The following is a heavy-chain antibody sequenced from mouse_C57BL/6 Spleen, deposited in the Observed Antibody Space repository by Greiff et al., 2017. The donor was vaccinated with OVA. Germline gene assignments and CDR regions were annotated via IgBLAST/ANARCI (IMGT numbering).Heavy chain of an antibody. Sequence: QVQLKESGAELVRPGASVTLSCKASGYTFTDYEMHWVKQTPVHGLEWIGAIDPETGGTAYNQKFKGKAILTADKSSSTAYMELRSLTSEDSAVYYCTIFITTAPFDYWGQGTTLTVSS. D-gene: IGHD1-1*01. CDR3: TIFITTAPFDY. J-gene: IGHJ2*01. CDR1: GYTFTDYE. V-gene: IGHV1-15*01. CDR2: IDPETGGT.